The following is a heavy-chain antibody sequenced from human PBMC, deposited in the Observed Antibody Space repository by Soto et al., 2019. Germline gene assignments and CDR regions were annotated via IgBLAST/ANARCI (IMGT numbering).Heavy chain of an antibody. CDR3: ARAPKVSGSSQTRPDF. V-gene: IGHV4-34*01. CDR2: ISQSGNT. D-gene: IGHD6-6*01. Sequence: PSDTLSLTCSIYSGSCSGYYWSWIRPPPGKGLEWIGEISQSGNTNYSPSLKSRVSISIDTSKKQFSLNLASVSAADTAVYYCARAPKVSGSSQTRPDFWGQGTLVTVSS. J-gene: IGHJ4*02. CDR1: SGSCSGYY.